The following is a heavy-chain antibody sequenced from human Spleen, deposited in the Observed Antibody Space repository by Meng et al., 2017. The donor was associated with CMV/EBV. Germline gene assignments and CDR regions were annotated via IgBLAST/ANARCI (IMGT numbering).Heavy chain of an antibody. CDR1: GYTFTSYD. Sequence: ASVKVSCKASGYTFTSYDINWVRQATGQGLEWMGWMNPNSGNTGYAQKFQGRVTMTRNTSISTAYMELSSLRSDDRAIYYCARASARVYKNYFDPWGQGTLVTVSS. D-gene: IGHD1-1*01. J-gene: IGHJ5*02. CDR2: MNPNSGNT. V-gene: IGHV1-8*01. CDR3: ARASARVYKNYFDP.